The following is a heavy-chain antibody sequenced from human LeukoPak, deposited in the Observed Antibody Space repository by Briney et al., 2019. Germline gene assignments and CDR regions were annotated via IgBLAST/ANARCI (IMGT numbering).Heavy chain of an antibody. CDR3: AKDLGLAAFGSCYSD. D-gene: IGHD2-15*01. J-gene: IGHJ4*02. Sequence: GGSLRLSCAASGFTFSSDAMSWVRQAPGKGLEWVSAISGSGGSTYYADSVKGRFTISRDNSKNTLYLQMNSLRAEDTAVYYCAKDLGLAAFGSCYSDWGQGTLVTVSS. V-gene: IGHV3-23*01. CDR1: GFTFSSDA. CDR2: ISGSGGST.